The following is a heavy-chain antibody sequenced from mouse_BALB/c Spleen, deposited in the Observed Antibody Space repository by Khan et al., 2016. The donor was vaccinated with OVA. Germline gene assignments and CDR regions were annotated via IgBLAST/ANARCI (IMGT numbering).Heavy chain of an antibody. CDR2: IDPFNGGN. CDR3: AMGSFVY. CDR1: GYSFTTYY. Sequence: VQLKESGPELMKPGASVKISCKASGYSFTTYYMHWVKQSHGKSLEWIGYIDPFNGGNDYNQKFKGKATLTVDKYSSTAYIHLSSLTSEDSAVYYFAMGSFVYWGQVPLVTVSA. J-gene: IGHJ3*01. V-gene: IGHV1-34*01.